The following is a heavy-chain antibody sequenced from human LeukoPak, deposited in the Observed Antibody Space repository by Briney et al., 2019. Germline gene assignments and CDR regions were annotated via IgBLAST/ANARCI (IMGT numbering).Heavy chain of an antibody. CDR1: GGSISSYY. V-gene: IGHV4-59*01. CDR3: ARGATLYDYFDY. D-gene: IGHD3-16*01. CDR2: IYYSGST. J-gene: IGHJ4*02. Sequence: SETLSLTCAVSGGSISSYYLSWIRQAPGKGLEWIGYIYYSGSTNYNPSLKRRITISVDTSKNQFSLKLSSVTAADTAVYYGARGATLYDYFDYWGQGALVTVSS.